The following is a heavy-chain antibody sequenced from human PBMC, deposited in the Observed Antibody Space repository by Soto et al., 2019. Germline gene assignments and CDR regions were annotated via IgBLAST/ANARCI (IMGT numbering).Heavy chain of an antibody. Sequence: QVQLVQSGAEVKKPGSSVKVSCKASGGTFDSYVISWLRQAPGQGLEWMGGIMPIFGTPNYAQKFRGRVTISADESTSTAYLELSCLTSDDTAVYYCARVHSSGIFYFVDPWGQGTLVTVSS. CDR1: GGTFDSYV. V-gene: IGHV1-69*01. D-gene: IGHD3-10*01. CDR3: ARVHSSGIFYFVDP. CDR2: IMPIFGTP. J-gene: IGHJ5*02.